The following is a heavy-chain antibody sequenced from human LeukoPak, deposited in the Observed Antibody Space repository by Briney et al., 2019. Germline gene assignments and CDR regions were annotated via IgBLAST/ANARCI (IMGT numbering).Heavy chain of an antibody. CDR3: ARALDYYDSSGYATPAP. D-gene: IGHD3-22*01. CDR1: GNTFSGYY. V-gene: IGHV1-2*02. Sequence: ASVKVSCKASGNTFSGYYMHWVRQAPGQGLDWMGWINPNSGGTNYAQKFQGRVTMTRDTSISTAYMELSRLRSDDTAVYYCARALDYYDSSGYATPAPWGQGTLVTVSS. J-gene: IGHJ5*02. CDR2: INPNSGGT.